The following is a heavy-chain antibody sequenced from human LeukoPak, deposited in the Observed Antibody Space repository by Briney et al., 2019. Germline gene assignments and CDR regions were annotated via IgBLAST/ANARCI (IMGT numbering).Heavy chain of an antibody. J-gene: IGHJ4*02. CDR3: ASGSGWYYFDY. CDR1: GYTFTSYY. D-gene: IGHD6-19*01. V-gene: IGHV1-46*01. Sequence: ASVKVSCKASGYTFTSYYMHWVRPAPGQGLEWMGIINPSGGSTSYARKFQGRVTMTRDMSTSTVYMELSSLRSEDTAVYYCASGSGWYYFDYWGQGTLVTVSS. CDR2: INPSGGST.